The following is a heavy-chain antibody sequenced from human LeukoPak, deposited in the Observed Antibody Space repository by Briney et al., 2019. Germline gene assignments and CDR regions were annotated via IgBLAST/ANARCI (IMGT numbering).Heavy chain of an antibody. CDR1: GFTFSSYN. J-gene: IGHJ6*02. Sequence: PGGSLRLSCAASGFTFSSYNMKWVRQAPGKGLEWVSSISSRSSYIFYADSVKGRFTISRDNAKKSLYLQMNSLRAEDTAVYYCAREGGSGSYSDYYYGMDVWGQGTTVTVSS. V-gene: IGHV3-21*01. CDR2: ISSRSSYI. D-gene: IGHD3-10*01. CDR3: AREGGSGSYSDYYYGMDV.